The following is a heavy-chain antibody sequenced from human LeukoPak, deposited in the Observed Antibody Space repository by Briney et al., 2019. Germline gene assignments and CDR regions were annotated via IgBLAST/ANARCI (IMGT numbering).Heavy chain of an antibody. J-gene: IGHJ4*02. CDR1: GGSISSYY. Sequence: SETLSLTCTVSGGSISSYYWSWIRQPPGKGLEWIGTIYNSGSTYYNASLESRVTISVGTSKNQFSLKLNSVTAADTAVYYCARAGYGDSDFDHWGQGTLVTVSS. CDR3: ARAGYGDSDFDH. CDR2: IYNSGST. D-gene: IGHD4-17*01. V-gene: IGHV4-59*08.